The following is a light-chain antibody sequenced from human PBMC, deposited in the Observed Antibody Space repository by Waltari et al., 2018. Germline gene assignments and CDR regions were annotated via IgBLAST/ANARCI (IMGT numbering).Light chain of an antibody. CDR3: SSYAGSNIWV. J-gene: IGLJ3*02. V-gene: IGLV2-8*01. Sequence: QSALTKPPSASGSPGQSVTISCTGTSSDVGDYNYVSWYQQHPGKAPKLMIFDVSKRPSRIPLRYSGPKSGNTASLTVSGLQADDEADYYCSSYAGSNIWVFGGGTKLTVL. CDR2: DVS. CDR1: SSDVGDYNY.